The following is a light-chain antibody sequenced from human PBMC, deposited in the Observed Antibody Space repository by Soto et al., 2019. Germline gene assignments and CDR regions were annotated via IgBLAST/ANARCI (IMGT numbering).Light chain of an antibody. Sequence: EIVMTQSPATLSVSPGERATLSCRASQSVSSTLAGYQQKPGQAPRLLIYGASTRATGIPARFSGSRSGTEFTLTISSLQSEDFAVYYCQQYNNWPPGTFGQGTKVEIK. CDR3: QQYNNWPPGT. CDR1: QSVSST. CDR2: GAS. V-gene: IGKV3-15*01. J-gene: IGKJ1*01.